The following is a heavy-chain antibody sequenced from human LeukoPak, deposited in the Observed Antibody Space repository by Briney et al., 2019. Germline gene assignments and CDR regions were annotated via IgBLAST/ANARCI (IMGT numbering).Heavy chain of an antibody. D-gene: IGHD5-12*01. V-gene: IGHV4-39*07. J-gene: IGHJ4*02. CDR3: ARDTGGFDI. CDR2: IYYSGST. Sequence: SETLSLTCTVSGGSISSSSYYWGWIRQPPGKGLEWIGNIYYSGSTYYNPSLESRVTMSLDTSKNQFSLKLSSVTAADTAVYYCARDTGGFDIWGQGTLVTVSS. CDR1: GGSISSSSYY.